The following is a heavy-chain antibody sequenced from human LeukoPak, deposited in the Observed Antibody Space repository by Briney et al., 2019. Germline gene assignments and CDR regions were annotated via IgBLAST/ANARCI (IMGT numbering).Heavy chain of an antibody. CDR3: ATTDYYDSSGYYYVGFDY. CDR1: GYTFTNYA. D-gene: IGHD3-22*01. Sequence: ASVKVSCKASGYTFTNYAISWVRQAPGQGLEWMGGIIPIFGTANYAQKFQGRVTITTDESTSTAYMELSSLRSEDTAVYYCATTDYYDSSGYYYVGFDYWGQGTLVTVSS. V-gene: IGHV1-69*05. CDR2: IIPIFGTA. J-gene: IGHJ4*02.